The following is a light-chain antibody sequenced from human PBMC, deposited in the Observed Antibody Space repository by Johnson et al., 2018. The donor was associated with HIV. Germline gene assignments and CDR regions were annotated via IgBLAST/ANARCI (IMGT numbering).Light chain of an antibody. V-gene: IGLV1-51*01. CDR2: ENK. CDR3: GTWDSSLYVFV. Sequence: HSVLTQPPSVSAAPGQKVTISCSGSSSNIGRNYVSWYQQLPGTAPKLLIYENKARPSGIPDRFSGSKSATSATLAITGPQTGDEADYYCGTWDSSLYVFVFGSGTKVTVL. CDR1: SSNIGRNY. J-gene: IGLJ1*01.